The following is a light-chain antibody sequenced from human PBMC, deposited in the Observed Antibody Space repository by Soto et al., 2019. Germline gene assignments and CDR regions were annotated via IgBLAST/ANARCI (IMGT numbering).Light chain of an antibody. CDR2: EAL. CDR3: QQRNNWPLT. J-gene: IGKJ4*02. V-gene: IGKV3-11*01. Sequence: ETVLTQSPATLSLSPGEIATPSCRSRRSNSTDIALYQQKPGQGQRLLIHEALNRATGSRATFSGSGSGTDFTLTITSLEPEDFAVYYCQQRNNWPLTFGGGTKVDIK. CDR1: RSNSTD.